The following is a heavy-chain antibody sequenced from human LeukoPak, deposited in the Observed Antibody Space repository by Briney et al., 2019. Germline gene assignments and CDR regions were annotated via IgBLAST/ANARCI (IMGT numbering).Heavy chain of an antibody. V-gene: IGHV3-64*04. J-gene: IGHJ3*02. Sequence: PRGSLRLSCSASGFPFSSYAMHWVRQAPGKGLEYVSAISDSGGSTYYADSVKGRFAISRDNSKNKLYLQMNSLRAEDTAVYYCARHLLGSSDAFDIWGQGTMVTVSS. CDR2: ISDSGGST. D-gene: IGHD2-15*01. CDR3: ARHLLGSSDAFDI. CDR1: GFPFSSYA.